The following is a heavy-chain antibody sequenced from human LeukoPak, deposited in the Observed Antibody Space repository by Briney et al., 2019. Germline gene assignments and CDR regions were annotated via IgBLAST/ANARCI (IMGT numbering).Heavy chain of an antibody. D-gene: IGHD3-3*01. CDR3: ARGGAYYDFWSGYAYYFDY. V-gene: IGHV4-34*01. Sequence: PSETLSLTCAVYGGSFSGYYWSWIRQPPGKGLEWIGEINHSGSTNYNPSLRSRVTISVDTSKNQFSLKLSSVTAADTAVYYCARGGAYYDFWSGYAYYFDYWGQGTLVTVSS. CDR2: INHSGST. J-gene: IGHJ4*02. CDR1: GGSFSGYY.